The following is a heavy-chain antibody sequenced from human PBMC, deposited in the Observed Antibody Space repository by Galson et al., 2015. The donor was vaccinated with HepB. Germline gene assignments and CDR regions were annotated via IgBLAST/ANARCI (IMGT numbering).Heavy chain of an antibody. J-gene: IGHJ4*02. Sequence: SLRLSCAASGFTFTNYAMHWVRQAPGKGLEWVAFISYEGSSKYYTDSLKGRITISRDNSKNTLYLHMNSLRVEDTAVYYCWRVGTITRGINYWGQGTLVTVSS. CDR1: GFTFTNYA. CDR2: ISYEGSSK. V-gene: IGHV3-30-3*01. D-gene: IGHD7-27*01. CDR3: WRVGTITRGINY.